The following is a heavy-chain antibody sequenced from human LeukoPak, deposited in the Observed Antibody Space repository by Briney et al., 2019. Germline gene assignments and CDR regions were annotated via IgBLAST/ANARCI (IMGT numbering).Heavy chain of an antibody. D-gene: IGHD5-24*01. V-gene: IGHV4-4*08. CDR1: GASISSYN. CDR3: VATERLLQWDY. CDR2: ISNSVST. Sequence: PSETLSLTCTVSGASISSYNWSWVRQPPGKGVEWIAFISNSVSTNYNPSLKSGVTISLDTSRKQLSLRMRSVIAADTSVYYCVATERLLQWDYWGQGTLVTVSS. J-gene: IGHJ4*02.